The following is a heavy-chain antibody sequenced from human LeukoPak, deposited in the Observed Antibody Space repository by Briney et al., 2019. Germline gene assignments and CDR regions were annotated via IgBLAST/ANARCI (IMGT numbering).Heavy chain of an antibody. J-gene: IGHJ4*02. CDR1: GGTFNNFA. V-gene: IGHV1-69*13. Sequence: SVKVSCKASGGTFNNFAICWVRQAPGQGLEWMGGIFPVFGASTYAQKFQGRVTITADESTRTAHMELSSLRSDDTAVYYCARDTPEGDYWGQGTLVTVSS. D-gene: IGHD2-15*01. CDR2: IFPVFGAS. CDR3: ARDTPEGDY.